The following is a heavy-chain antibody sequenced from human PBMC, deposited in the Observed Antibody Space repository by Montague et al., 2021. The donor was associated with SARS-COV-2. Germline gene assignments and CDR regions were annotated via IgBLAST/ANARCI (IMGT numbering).Heavy chain of an antibody. Sequence: SETLSLTCTVSRGSISTYYWSWIRQPPGRGLEWIGYVYNSGTAIYNPSLHGRVTISVDTSKSQFSLQLSSVSAADTAIYYCVRGAIRGPYNWFDPWDQGTLVAVSS. CDR1: RGSISTYY. CDR2: VYNSGTA. D-gene: IGHD3-3*01. J-gene: IGHJ5*02. CDR3: VRGAIRGPYNWFDP. V-gene: IGHV4-59*01.